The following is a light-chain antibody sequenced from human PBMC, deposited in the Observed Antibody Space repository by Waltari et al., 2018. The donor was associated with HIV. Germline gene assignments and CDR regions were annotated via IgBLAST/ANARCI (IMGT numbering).Light chain of an antibody. Sequence: SYQLTQPPSLSVAPGQTATITCGGDYIGTKNVRWYQQKPGQAPLLVIFKNINRPSGIPGRFAGSNSGNTAFLTISAAQVADEADYYCQVWDSSTVIFGSGTTVTV. J-gene: IGLJ1*01. V-gene: IGLV3-9*01. CDR3: QVWDSSTVI. CDR2: KNI. CDR1: YIGTKN.